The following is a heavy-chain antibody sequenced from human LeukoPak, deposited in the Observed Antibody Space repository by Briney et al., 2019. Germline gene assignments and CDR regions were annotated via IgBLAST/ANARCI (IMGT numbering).Heavy chain of an antibody. V-gene: IGHV4-39*01. CDR2: VFYIANT. J-gene: IGHJ4*02. CDR3: ARRGSFYPFDF. Sequence: PSETLSLTCSVSGGSISSNNYYWAWIRPPPGRGLEWVGSVFYIANTYYNVSLKGRLTISVDTSKNLFSLNLRSVTAADTAIYYCARRGSFYPFDFWGQGILVTVSS. D-gene: IGHD3-10*01. CDR1: GGSISSNNYY.